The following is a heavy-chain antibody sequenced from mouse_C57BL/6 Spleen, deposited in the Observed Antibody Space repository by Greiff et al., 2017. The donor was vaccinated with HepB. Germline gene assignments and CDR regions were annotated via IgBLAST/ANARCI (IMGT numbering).Heavy chain of an antibody. CDR3: ARSTWGSIGNYYAVDY. V-gene: IGHV1-52*01. CDR1: GYTFTSYW. J-gene: IGHJ4*01. CDR2: IDPSDSET. D-gene: IGHD2-14*01. Sequence: QVQLQQPGAELVRPGSSVKLSCKASGYTFTSYWMHWVKQRPIQGLEWIGNIDPSDSETHYNQKFKDKATLTVDKSSSTAYMQLSSLTSEESADYDCARSTWGSIGNYYAVDYWGQGTTVTVSS.